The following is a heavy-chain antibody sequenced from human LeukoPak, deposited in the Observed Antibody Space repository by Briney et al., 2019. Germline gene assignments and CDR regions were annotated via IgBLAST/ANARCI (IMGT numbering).Heavy chain of an antibody. CDR3: AKGWNGYDRFDY. Sequence: GGSLRLSCAASGFTFSSYDMHWVRQATGKGLEWVSAIGTAGDTYYPGSVKGRFTISRDNTKNTVYLQMNSLRAEDTAVYYCAKGWNGYDRFDYWGQGTLVTVSS. J-gene: IGHJ4*02. CDR2: IGTAGDT. V-gene: IGHV3-13*01. D-gene: IGHD5-12*01. CDR1: GFTFSSYD.